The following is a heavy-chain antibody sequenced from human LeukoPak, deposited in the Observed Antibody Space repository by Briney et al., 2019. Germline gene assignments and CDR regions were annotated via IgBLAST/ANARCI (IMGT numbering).Heavy chain of an antibody. CDR3: ARSTRSWFDP. Sequence: PSETLSLTCTVSGGSISSYYWSWIRQPPGKGLEWIGYIYNSGSTNYNPSLKSRVTISVDTSNNQVSLKVSSVAAADTAVYCCARSTRSWFDPWGQGTLVTVSS. J-gene: IGHJ5*02. CDR2: IYNSGST. V-gene: IGHV4-59*01. D-gene: IGHD3-10*01. CDR1: GGSISSYY.